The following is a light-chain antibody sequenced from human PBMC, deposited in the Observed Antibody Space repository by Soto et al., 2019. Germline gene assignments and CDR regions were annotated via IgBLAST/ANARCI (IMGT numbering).Light chain of an antibody. CDR1: QSMSIK. CDR3: QQSYITPYT. J-gene: IGKJ1*01. V-gene: IGKV1-39*01. CDR2: VAS. Sequence: DMQMTQSPSSLSVSGGERATLTCRASQSMSIKVNWYQQKPGKAPTLLIYVASTWESGVPSRFSGSGSGTEFTLTISSLQPEDFATYYCQQSYITPYTFGQGTKVDIK.